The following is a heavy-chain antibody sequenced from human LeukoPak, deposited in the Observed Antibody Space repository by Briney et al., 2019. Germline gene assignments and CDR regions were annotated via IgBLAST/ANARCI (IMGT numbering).Heavy chain of an antibody. CDR2: VNHSGSA. Sequence: SERLSLTCAVYGGPFSGYYWSLFRQPPGKGPEWIGEVNHSGSANNNPSLDSRVTMSVDLSKNQFSLNLSYVTAADTAVYYCARLRSSGYCGGGSCYWAGLWGPGTLVSVSS. V-gene: IGHV4-34*01. J-gene: IGHJ1*01. CDR1: GGPFSGYY. D-gene: IGHD2-15*01. CDR3: ARLRSSGYCGGGSCYWAGL.